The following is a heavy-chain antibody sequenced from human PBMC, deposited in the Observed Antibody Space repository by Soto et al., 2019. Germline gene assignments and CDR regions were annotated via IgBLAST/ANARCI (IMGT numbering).Heavy chain of an antibody. V-gene: IGHV3-23*01. D-gene: IGHD6-19*01. CDR3: AKVRFGYSSGHYDY. J-gene: IGHJ4*02. CDR2: ISGSGGST. Sequence: GGSLRLSCAASGFTFSSYAMSWVRQAPGKGLEWVSAISGSGGSTYYADSVKGRFTISRDNSKNTLYLQMNSLRAEDTAVYYCAKVRFGYSSGHYDYWGQGTLVTVSS. CDR1: GFTFSSYA.